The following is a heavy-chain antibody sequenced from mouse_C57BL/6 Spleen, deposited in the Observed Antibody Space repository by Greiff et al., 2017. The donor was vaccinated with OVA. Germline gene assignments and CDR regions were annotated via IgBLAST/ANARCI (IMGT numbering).Heavy chain of an antibody. J-gene: IGHJ4*01. CDR2: IHPNSGST. CDR1: GYTFTSYW. D-gene: IGHD2-1*01. Sequence: QVQLQQPGAELVKPGASVKLSCKASGYTFTSYWMHWVKQRPGQGLEWIGMIHPNSGSTNYNEKFKSKATLTVDKSSSTAYMQLSSLTSEDSAVYYGASDHYGNYYAMDYWGQGTSVTVSS. CDR3: ASDHYGNYYAMDY. V-gene: IGHV1-64*01.